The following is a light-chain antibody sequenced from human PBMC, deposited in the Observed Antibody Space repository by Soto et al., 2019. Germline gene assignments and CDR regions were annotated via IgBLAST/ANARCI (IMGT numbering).Light chain of an antibody. CDR2: GAS. CDR1: QIMTSN. J-gene: IGKJ1*01. Sequence: VVMTQIPATVSVSPGERVTLSCRASQIMTSNLAWYQQKPGQAPRLLIHGASTRATGVPGRFSGGGSGTEFTLTISSLQSEDVAVYYCHKYNNWPPAFGQGTKVEIK. CDR3: HKYNNWPPA. V-gene: IGKV3-15*01.